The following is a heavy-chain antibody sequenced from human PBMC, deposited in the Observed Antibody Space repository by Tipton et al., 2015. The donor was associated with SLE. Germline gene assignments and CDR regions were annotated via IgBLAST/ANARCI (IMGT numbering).Heavy chain of an antibody. CDR2: INHSGST. V-gene: IGHV4-34*01. CDR1: GGSFSDYS. CDR3: ARDCTTGVCYTTSFDY. Sequence: TLSLTCAVYGGSFSDYSWSWIRQPPGKGLEWIGEINHSGSTNYNPSLKSRVTISIDTSKNQFSLRLSSVTAADTAVSYCARDCTTGVCYTTSFDYWGQGTLVTVSP. J-gene: IGHJ4*02. D-gene: IGHD2-8*01.